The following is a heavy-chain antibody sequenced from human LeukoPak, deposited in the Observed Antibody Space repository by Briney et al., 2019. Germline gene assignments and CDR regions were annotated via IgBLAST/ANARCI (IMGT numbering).Heavy chain of an antibody. CDR3: AKRAGSAWSAGV. Sequence: PGGSLRLSCAASGFGFSSFGMHRVRQAPDKGLDWVAYIRNDASKTYYAESVKGRFTISRDNSKNMVFLQMNSLRSEDTALYYCAKRAGSAWSAGVWGQGTLVTVSS. J-gene: IGHJ4*02. CDR1: GFGFSSFG. CDR2: IRNDASKT. D-gene: IGHD3-10*01. V-gene: IGHV3-30*02.